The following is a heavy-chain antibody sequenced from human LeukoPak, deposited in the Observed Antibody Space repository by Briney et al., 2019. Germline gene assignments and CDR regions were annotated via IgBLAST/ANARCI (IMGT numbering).Heavy chain of an antibody. D-gene: IGHD3-3*01. CDR3: SIQPDFWSGYYQEGFDY. Sequence: VASVKVSCKASGYTFTSYGISWVRQAPGQGLEWMGWISAYNGNTNYAQKLQGRVTMTTDTSTSTAYMELRSLRSDDTAVYYCSIQPDFWSGYYQEGFDYWGQGTLVTVSS. J-gene: IGHJ4*02. CDR1: GYTFTSYG. V-gene: IGHV1-18*01. CDR2: ISAYNGNT.